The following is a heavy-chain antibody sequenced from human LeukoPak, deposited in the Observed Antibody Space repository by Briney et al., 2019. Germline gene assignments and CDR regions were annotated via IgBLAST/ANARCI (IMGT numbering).Heavy chain of an antibody. Sequence: GGSLRLSCAASGFTFSSYSMNWVRQAPGKGLEWVSSISSSGSYIYYADSVKGRFTIPRDNAKNSLYLQMNSLRAEDTAVYYCARWYSSSSVDYWGQGTLVTVSS. V-gene: IGHV3-21*01. CDR3: ARWYSSSSVDY. J-gene: IGHJ4*02. CDR2: ISSSGSYI. D-gene: IGHD6-6*01. CDR1: GFTFSSYS.